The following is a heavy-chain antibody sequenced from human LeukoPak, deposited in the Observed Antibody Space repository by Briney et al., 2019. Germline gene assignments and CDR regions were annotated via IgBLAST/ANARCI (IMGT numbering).Heavy chain of an antibody. J-gene: IGHJ3*02. V-gene: IGHV3-64*01. CDR1: GFTFSSYA. Sequence: GGSLRLSCAASGFTFSSYAMHWVRQAPGKGLEYVSAICSNGGSTYYANSVKGRFTISRDNSKNTLYLQMGSLRAEDMAVYYCAREGLQTPRAFDIWGQGTMVTVSS. CDR3: AREGLQTPRAFDI. D-gene: IGHD5-24*01. CDR2: ICSNGGST.